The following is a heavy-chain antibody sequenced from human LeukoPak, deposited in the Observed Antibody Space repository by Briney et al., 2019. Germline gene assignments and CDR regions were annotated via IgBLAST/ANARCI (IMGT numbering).Heavy chain of an antibody. CDR1: GFTFDDYA. CDR3: AKDIGGINYYYYYGMDV. J-gene: IGHJ6*02. Sequence: GGSLRLSCAASGFTFDDYAMHWVRQAPGKGLEWVSGISWNSGSIGYADSVKGRFTISRDNAKNSLYLQMNSLRAEDTALYYCAKDIGGINYYYYYGMDVWGQGTTVTVSS. D-gene: IGHD3-10*01. V-gene: IGHV3-9*01. CDR2: ISWNSGSI.